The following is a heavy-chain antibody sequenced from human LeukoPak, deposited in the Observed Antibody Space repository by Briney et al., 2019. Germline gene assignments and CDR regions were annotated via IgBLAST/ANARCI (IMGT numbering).Heavy chain of an antibody. CDR2: VSASGAST. V-gene: IGHV3-23*01. CDR3: AKDSGGYSSSSFGS. D-gene: IGHD6-13*01. CDR1: GFTFSTYA. Sequence: GVSLRLSCAGSGFTFSTYAMSWVRQAPGKGLEWVAGVSASGASTYYADSVKGRFTISRDNSKNTLYLQMNSLRAEDTAVYYCAKDSGGYSSSSFGSWGQGTLVTVSS. J-gene: IGHJ4*02.